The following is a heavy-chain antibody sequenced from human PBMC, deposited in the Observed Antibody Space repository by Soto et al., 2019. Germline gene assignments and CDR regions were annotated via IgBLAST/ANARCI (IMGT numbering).Heavy chain of an antibody. J-gene: IGHJ5*01. Sequence: SETLSLTCAVYGGSFSGYYWGWIRQPPGKGLEFIGSVYYSGGANYNPSLKSRVTISIDTSKNQFSLRVNSVTAADTAVYYCGRVVEGATRHTDFDSWGQGILVTVSS. CDR1: GGSFSGYY. V-gene: IGHV4-34*01. D-gene: IGHD1-26*01. CDR2: VYYSGGA. CDR3: GRVVEGATRHTDFDS.